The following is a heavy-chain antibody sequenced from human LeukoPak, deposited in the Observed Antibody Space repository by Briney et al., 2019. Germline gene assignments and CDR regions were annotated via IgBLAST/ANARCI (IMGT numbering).Heavy chain of an antibody. V-gene: IGHV3-7*01. CDR2: IDQDGSEK. Sequence: GGSLRLSCAVSGLRHGSFWMSWVRQAPGKGLEWVANIDQDGSEKYFVDSVRGRFTISRDNSKNSLHLQMNTLRAEDTAVYYCARERDGRFFDYWGQGTLVTVSS. CDR3: ARERDGRFFDY. D-gene: IGHD5-24*01. CDR1: GLRHGSFW. J-gene: IGHJ4*02.